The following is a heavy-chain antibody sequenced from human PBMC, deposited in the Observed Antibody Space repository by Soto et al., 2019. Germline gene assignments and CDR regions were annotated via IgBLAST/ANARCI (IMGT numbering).Heavy chain of an antibody. J-gene: IGHJ4*02. Sequence: SETLSLTCAVYGGSFSGYYWSWIRQPPGKGLEWIGEINHSGSTNYNPSLKSRVTISVDTSKNQFSLKLSSVTAADTAVYYCARGYRHLAVAGIWGQGTLVTVSS. CDR3: ARGYRHLAVAGI. D-gene: IGHD6-19*01. V-gene: IGHV4-34*01. CDR2: INHSGST. CDR1: GGSFSGYY.